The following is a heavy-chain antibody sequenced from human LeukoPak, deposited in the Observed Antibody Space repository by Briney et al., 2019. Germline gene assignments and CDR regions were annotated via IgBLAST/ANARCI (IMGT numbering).Heavy chain of an antibody. Sequence: SVKVSCKASEGTFSSYAISWVRQAPGQGLEWMGGIIPIFGTANYAQKFQGRVTITADESTSTAYMELSSLRSEDTAVYYCARYSSSWPHRFDYWGQGTLVTVSS. V-gene: IGHV1-69*13. CDR1: EGTFSSYA. CDR2: IIPIFGTA. D-gene: IGHD6-13*01. CDR3: ARYSSSWPHRFDY. J-gene: IGHJ4*02.